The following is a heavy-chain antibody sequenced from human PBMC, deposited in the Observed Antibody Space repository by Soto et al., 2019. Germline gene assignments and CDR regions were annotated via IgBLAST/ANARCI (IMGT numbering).Heavy chain of an antibody. D-gene: IGHD5-12*01. Sequence: VKVSCKSSGGTFSSYAISWVRQAPGQGLEWMGGIIPIFGTANYAQKFQGRVTITADESTSTAYMELSSLRSEDTAVYYCARDRGYNPTNNYYYYGMDVWGQGTTVTVSS. CDR3: ARDRGYNPTNNYYYYGMDV. CDR2: IIPIFGTA. J-gene: IGHJ6*02. V-gene: IGHV1-69*13. CDR1: GGTFSSYA.